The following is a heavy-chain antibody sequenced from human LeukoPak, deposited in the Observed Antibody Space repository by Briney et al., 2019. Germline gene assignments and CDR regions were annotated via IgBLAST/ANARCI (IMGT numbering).Heavy chain of an antibody. J-gene: IGHJ3*02. V-gene: IGHV3-23*01. CDR1: GFTFSSYA. CDR2: ISGSGGST. CDR3: AKSRYGDYSLDAFDI. D-gene: IGHD4-17*01. Sequence: GGSLRLSCAASGFTFSSYAMSWVRQAPGKGLEWVSVISGSGGSTYYADSVKGRFTISRDNSKNTLYLQMNSLRAEDTAVYYCAKSRYGDYSLDAFDIWGQGTMVTVSS.